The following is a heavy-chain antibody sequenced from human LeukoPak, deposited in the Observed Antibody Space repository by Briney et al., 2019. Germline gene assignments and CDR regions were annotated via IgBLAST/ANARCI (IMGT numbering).Heavy chain of an antibody. CDR2: INPGVGST. D-gene: IGHD5-24*01. J-gene: IGHJ4*02. Sequence: ASVKVSCKASGYSLTDSYMHWVRQAPGQGLEWMGIINPGVGSTTYAQKFQDRVTMTRDTSTSTVYMELSSLRSEDTALYYCATHSPAGYATGYIRRLDYWGQGTLVTVS. CDR3: ATHSPAGYATGYIRRLDY. CDR1: GYSLTDSY. V-gene: IGHV1-46*01.